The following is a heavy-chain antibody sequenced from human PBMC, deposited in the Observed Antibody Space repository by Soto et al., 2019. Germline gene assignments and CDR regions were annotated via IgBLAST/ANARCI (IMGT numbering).Heavy chain of an antibody. J-gene: IGHJ6*02. CDR3: ARAGSEMDV. CDR2: IKEDGTEK. Sequence: EVQLVESGGGLVQPGESLRLSCAASGFTFTRYWMTWVRQAPGKGLEWVANIKEDGTEKNYVDSVKGRFTISRDNAKSSLYLQMNCLRAEDTAVYYGARAGSEMDVWGQGTTVTVSS. CDR1: GFTFTRYW. V-gene: IGHV3-7*01. D-gene: IGHD3-10*01.